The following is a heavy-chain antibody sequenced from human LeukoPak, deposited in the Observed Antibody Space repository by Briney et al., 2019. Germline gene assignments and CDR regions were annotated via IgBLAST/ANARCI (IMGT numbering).Heavy chain of an antibody. J-gene: IGHJ4*02. CDR2: IYYSGGT. CDR3: ARDRNMVRGVEFDY. CDR1: GGSISSSSYY. D-gene: IGHD3-10*01. V-gene: IGHV4-39*07. Sequence: SETLSLTCTVSGGSISSSSYYWGWIRQPPGKGLEWIGSIYYSGGTYYNPSLKSRVTISVDTSKNQFSLKLSSVTAADTAVYYCARDRNMVRGVEFDYWGQGTLVTVSS.